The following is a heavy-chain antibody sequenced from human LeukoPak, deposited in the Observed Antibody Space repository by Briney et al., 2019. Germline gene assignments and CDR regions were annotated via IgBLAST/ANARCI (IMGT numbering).Heavy chain of an antibody. CDR3: AKDLFYYHY. Sequence: PGGSLRLSCAASGFTLSSYAMSWVRQAPGKGLEWVSGISESGGSTYYAESVKGRFTISRDMSKNTLYLQMNSLRAEDTAVYYCAKDLFYYHYWGQGTLVTLSS. CDR1: GFTLSSYA. J-gene: IGHJ4*02. CDR2: ISESGGST. V-gene: IGHV3-23*01.